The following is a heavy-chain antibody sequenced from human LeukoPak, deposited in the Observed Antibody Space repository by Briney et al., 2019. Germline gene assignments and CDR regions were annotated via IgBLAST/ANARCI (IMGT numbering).Heavy chain of an antibody. CDR2: ISSSSSTI. CDR3: AKLLWFGELSVDY. D-gene: IGHD3-10*01. CDR1: GFTFSSYS. Sequence: GGSLRLSSAASGFTFSSYSMNWVRQAPGKGLEWVSYISSSSSTIYYADSVKGRFTISRDNAKNSLYLQMNSLRDEDTAVYYCAKLLWFGELSVDYWGQGTLVTVSS. J-gene: IGHJ4*02. V-gene: IGHV3-48*02.